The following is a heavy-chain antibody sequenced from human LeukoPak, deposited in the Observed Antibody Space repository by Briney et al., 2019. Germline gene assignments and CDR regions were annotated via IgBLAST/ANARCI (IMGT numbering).Heavy chain of an antibody. J-gene: IGHJ6*04. CDR3: ARAGYSGSDFSV. CDR2: IYYSGST. D-gene: IGHD5-12*01. V-gene: IGHV4-59*11. CDR1: GGSFSSHY. Sequence: PSETLSLTCTLSGGSFSSHYWSWIRQPPGKGLEWIGYIYYSGSTNYNPSLKSRVTISVDTSKNQFSLKLSSVTATDTAVYYCARAGYSGSDFSVWGKGSTVTVSS.